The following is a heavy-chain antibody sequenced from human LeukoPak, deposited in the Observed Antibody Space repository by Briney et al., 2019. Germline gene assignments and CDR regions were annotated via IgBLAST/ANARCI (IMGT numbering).Heavy chain of an antibody. V-gene: IGHV4-59*01. D-gene: IGHD3-22*01. J-gene: IGHJ4*02. CDR2: IYYSGST. CDR1: GGSISSYY. Sequence: SETLSLTCTVSGGSISSYYWSWIRQPPGKGLEWIGYIYYSGSTNYNPSLKSRVTISVDTSKNQFSLKLGPVTAADTAVYYRARTEDSSGYYYYFDYWGQGTLVTVSS. CDR3: ARTEDSSGYYYYFDY.